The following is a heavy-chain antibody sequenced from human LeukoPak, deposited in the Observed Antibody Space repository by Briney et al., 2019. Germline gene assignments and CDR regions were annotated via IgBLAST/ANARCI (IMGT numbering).Heavy chain of an antibody. D-gene: IGHD3-10*01. Sequence: SETLPLTFTFSGGSIRSYECSWIRQPPGKGLEWIGYIYYTGTTNYNPSLKSRVTISVDTSKNQFSLKLSSVTAADTAVYYCARLLYRSGNSCFETSGPGNLVTVSS. CDR3: ARLLYRSGNSCFET. V-gene: IGHV4-59*01. CDR2: IYYTGTT. J-gene: IGHJ5*02. CDR1: GGSIRSYE.